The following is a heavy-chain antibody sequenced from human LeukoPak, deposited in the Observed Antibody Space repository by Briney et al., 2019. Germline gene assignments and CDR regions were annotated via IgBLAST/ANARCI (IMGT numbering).Heavy chain of an antibody. CDR3: AREGQFGATTALDY. CDR2: TRNKANSYTT. V-gene: IGHV3-72*01. D-gene: IGHD1-26*01. CDR1: GFTFSDHY. Sequence: GGSLRLSCAASGFTFSDHYMDWVRQAPGKGLEWVGRTRNKANSYTTEYAASVKGRFTISRDDSKNSLYLQMNSLKTEDTAVYYCAREGQFGATTALDYWGKGTTVTISS. J-gene: IGHJ6*04.